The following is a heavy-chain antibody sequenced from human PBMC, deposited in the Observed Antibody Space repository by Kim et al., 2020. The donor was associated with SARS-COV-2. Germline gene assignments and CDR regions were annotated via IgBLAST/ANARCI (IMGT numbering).Heavy chain of an antibody. Sequence: TYSAPKFQGRVTMTRDTSITTFYMELSSLRYDDTAIYYCARGGVMVTPDYWGQGTLVTVSP. J-gene: IGHJ4*02. D-gene: IGHD2-21*02. V-gene: IGHV1-2*02. CDR2: T. CDR3: ARGGVMVTPDY.